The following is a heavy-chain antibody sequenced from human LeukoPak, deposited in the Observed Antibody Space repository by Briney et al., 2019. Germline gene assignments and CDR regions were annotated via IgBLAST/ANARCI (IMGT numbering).Heavy chain of an antibody. CDR3: ARDFYTAMETTDFDY. D-gene: IGHD5-18*01. CDR1: GYTFTSYD. V-gene: IGHV1-8*01. Sequence: GASVKVSCKASGYTFTSYDINWVRQATGQGLEWMGWMNPNSGNTGYAQKFQGRVTMTRNTPISTAYMELSSLRSEDTAVYYCARDFYTAMETTDFDYWGQGTLVTVSS. CDR2: MNPNSGNT. J-gene: IGHJ4*02.